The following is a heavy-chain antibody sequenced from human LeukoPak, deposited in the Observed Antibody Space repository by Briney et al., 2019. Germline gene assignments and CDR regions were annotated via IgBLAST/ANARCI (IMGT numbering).Heavy chain of an antibody. CDR3: ARDGGLGAVAGWFDY. J-gene: IGHJ4*02. D-gene: IGHD6-19*01. CDR2: MNPNSANT. Sequence: ASVKVSCKASGYTFTSYDINWVRQATGQGLEWMGWMNPNSANTGYAQKFQGRVTITTDESTSTAYMELSSLRSEDTAVYYCARDGGLGAVAGWFDYWGQGTLVTVSS. CDR1: GYTFTSYD. V-gene: IGHV1-8*03.